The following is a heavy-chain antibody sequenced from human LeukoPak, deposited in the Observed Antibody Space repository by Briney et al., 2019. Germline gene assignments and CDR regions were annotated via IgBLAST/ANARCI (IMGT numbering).Heavy chain of an antibody. J-gene: IGHJ6*03. CDR3: ARDTIAAAGKSYYYYYMDV. CDR2: IYYSGST. D-gene: IGHD6-13*01. Sequence: GSLRLSCAASGFTFSSYWMHWVRQPPGKGLEWIVSIYYSGSTYYNPSLNSRVTISVDTSKNQFSLKLSSVTAADTAVYYCARDTIAAAGKSYYYYYMDVWGKGTTVTISS. V-gene: IGHV4-39*07. CDR1: GFTFSSYW.